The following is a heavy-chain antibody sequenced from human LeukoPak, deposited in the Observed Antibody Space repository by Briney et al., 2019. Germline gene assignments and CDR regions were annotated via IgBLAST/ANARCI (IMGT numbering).Heavy chain of an antibody. J-gene: IGHJ4*02. CDR2: INADNAIT. CDR1: GYTFTTYA. Sequence: ASVRVSCKASGYTFTTYAIHWVRQAPGQRLEWMAWINADNAITKYSQKFQGRVTIARDTSASTAYMELSSLRSEDMAVYYCARSALGSYPFDYWGQGTLVTVSS. D-gene: IGHD3-16*02. V-gene: IGHV1-3*01. CDR3: ARSALGSYPFDY.